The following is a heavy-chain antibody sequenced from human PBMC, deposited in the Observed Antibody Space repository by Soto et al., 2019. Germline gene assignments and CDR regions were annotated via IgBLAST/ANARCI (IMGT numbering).Heavy chain of an antibody. V-gene: IGHV1-3*01. Sequence: GASVKVSCKASGYTFTSYAIHWVRQAPGQRLEWMGWINAGNGNTKYSQKFQGRVTITRDTSASTAYMELSSLRSEDTAVYYCARDVWGSYKTPYYYYYRDVGGKGPRVTFSS. CDR3: ARDVWGSYKTPYYYYYRDV. D-gene: IGHD3-16*01. CDR2: INAGNGNT. CDR1: GYTFTSYA. J-gene: IGHJ6*03.